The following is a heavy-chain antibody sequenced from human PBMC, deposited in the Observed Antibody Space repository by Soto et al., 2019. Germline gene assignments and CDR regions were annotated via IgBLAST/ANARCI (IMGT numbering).Heavy chain of an antibody. CDR2: MNPNSGNT. CDR3: ARGGTVGISWSSLYYYYGMDV. V-gene: IGHV1-8*01. D-gene: IGHD2-21*01. Sequence: GPMEGSRKGSWYTLTSYDINLGGQGPGKRADGVEWMNPNSGNTGYAQKFQGRVTMTRNTSISKAYMELSRLRSEDKAVYYCARGGTVGISWSSLYYYYGMDVWGQGTTVTVSS. CDR1: WYTLTSYD. J-gene: IGHJ6*02.